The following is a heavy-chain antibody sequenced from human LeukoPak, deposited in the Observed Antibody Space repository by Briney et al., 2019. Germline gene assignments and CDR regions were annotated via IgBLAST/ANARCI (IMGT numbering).Heavy chain of an antibody. CDR3: ARDLYDSSGYYSPTFDY. Sequence: PSETLSLTCTVSGGSISSSSYYWGWIRQPPGKGLEWIGSIYYSGSTYYNPSLKSRVTISVDTSKNQFSLKLSSVTAADTAVYYCARDLYDSSGYYSPTFDYWGQGTLVTVSS. J-gene: IGHJ4*02. D-gene: IGHD3-22*01. CDR1: GGSISSSSYY. CDR2: IYYSGST. V-gene: IGHV4-39*07.